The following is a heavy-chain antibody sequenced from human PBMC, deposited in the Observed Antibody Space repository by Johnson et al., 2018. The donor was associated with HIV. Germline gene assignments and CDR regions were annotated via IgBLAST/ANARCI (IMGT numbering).Heavy chain of an antibody. V-gene: IGHV3-30-3*01. CDR2: ISYDGSNK. CDR1: GFTFSSYA. D-gene: IGHD5-24*01. CDR3: TTSGRRDGYNYAGDAFDI. J-gene: IGHJ3*02. Sequence: QVQLVESGGGVVQPGRSLRLSCAASGFTFSSYAMHWVRQAPGKGLEWVAVISYDGSNKYYADSVKGRFTISRDNAKNSLYLQMNSLRAEDTAVYYCTTSGRRDGYNYAGDAFDIWGQGTMVTVSS.